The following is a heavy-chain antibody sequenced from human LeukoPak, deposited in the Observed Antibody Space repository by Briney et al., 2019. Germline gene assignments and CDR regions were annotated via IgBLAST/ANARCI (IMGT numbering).Heavy chain of an antibody. CDR1: GFTFSSYA. D-gene: IGHD6-13*01. Sequence: GGSLRLSCAASGFTFSSYAMHWVRQAPGKGLEWVAVISYDGSNKYYADSVKGRFTISRDNSKNTLYLQMNSLRAEGTAVYYCAHPHGYSSSWYYFDYWGQGTLVTVSS. J-gene: IGHJ4*02. CDR3: AHPHGYSSSWYYFDY. CDR2: ISYDGSNK. V-gene: IGHV3-30-3*01.